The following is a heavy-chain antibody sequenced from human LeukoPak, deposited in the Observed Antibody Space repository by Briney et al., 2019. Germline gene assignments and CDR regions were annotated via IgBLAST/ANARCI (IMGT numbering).Heavy chain of an antibody. V-gene: IGHV4-39*07. CDR3: ARFRYYFDSSGSPRPYYFDY. D-gene: IGHD3-22*01. CDR1: GGSISSGRYY. Sequence: SETLSLTCTVSGGSISSGRYYWGWIRQPPGKGLEWIGSIYYSGSTYYNPSLKSRVTISVDASKNQFSLKLNSVTAADTAVHYCARFRYYFDSSGSPRPYYFDYWGQGTLVTVSS. CDR2: IYYSGST. J-gene: IGHJ4*02.